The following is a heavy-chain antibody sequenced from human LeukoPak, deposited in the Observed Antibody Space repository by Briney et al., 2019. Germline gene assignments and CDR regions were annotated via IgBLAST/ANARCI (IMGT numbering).Heavy chain of an antibody. V-gene: IGHV3-9*01. J-gene: IGHJ3*02. Sequence: GRSLRLSCAASGFTFDDYAMHWVRQAPGKGLEWVSGISWNSGSIGYADSVKGRFTISRDNSKNMLYLQMNSLRAEDTAVYYCANGPTSIEDAFDIWGQGTMVTVSS. CDR1: GFTFDDYA. D-gene: IGHD2/OR15-2a*01. CDR2: ISWNSGSI. CDR3: ANGPTSIEDAFDI.